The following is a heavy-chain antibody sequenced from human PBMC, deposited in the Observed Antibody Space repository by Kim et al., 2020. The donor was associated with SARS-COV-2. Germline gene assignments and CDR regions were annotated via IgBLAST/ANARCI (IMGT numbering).Heavy chain of an antibody. D-gene: IGHD3-10*01. J-gene: IGHJ4*02. Sequence: SETLSLTCTVSGGSISSYYWSWIRQPPGKGLEWIGYIYYSGSTNYNPSLKSRVTISVDTSKNQFSLKLSSVTAADTAVYYCARSPMVRGVIDYWGQGTLV. CDR1: GGSISSYY. V-gene: IGHV4-59*01. CDR3: ARSPMVRGVIDY. CDR2: IYYSGST.